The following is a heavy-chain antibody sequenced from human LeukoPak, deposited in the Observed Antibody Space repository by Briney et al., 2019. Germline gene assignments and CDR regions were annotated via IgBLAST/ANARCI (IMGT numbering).Heavy chain of an antibody. CDR1: GGTFSSYA. CDR3: ARNGIPKIQLGARTSYYYMDV. Sequence: SVKVSCKASGGTFSSYAISWVRQAPGQGLEWMGGIIPIFGTANYAQKLQGRVTITADESTSTAYMELSSLRSEDTAVYYCARNGIPKIQLGARTSYYYMDVWGKGTTVTVSS. D-gene: IGHD5-18*01. V-gene: IGHV1-69*13. J-gene: IGHJ6*03. CDR2: IIPIFGTA.